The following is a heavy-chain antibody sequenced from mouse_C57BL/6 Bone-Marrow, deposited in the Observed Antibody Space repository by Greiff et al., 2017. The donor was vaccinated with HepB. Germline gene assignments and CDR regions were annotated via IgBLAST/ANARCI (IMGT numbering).Heavy chain of an antibody. CDR3: SEDAAVYYCARVGSAVGFAC. D-gene: IGHD6-1*01. J-gene: IGHJ3*01. V-gene: IGHV1-87*01. CDR1: YTFSRRVH. Sequence: QVQLQQSGPELARPWASVKISCQAFYTFSRRVHFAIRDTNSWMQWVKQRPGQGLEWSGAIYPGYGDTSYNQKFKGKATLSADNSSSTAYMQLSSLTSEDAAVYYCARVGSAVGFACWGQGTLVTVAA. CDR2: GQGLEWSG.